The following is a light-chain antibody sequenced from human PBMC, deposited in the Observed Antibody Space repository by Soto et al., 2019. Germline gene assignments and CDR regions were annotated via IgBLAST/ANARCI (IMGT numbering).Light chain of an antibody. Sequence: EIVLTQSPGTLSLSPGERATLSCRAGQSISSTYLAWYQQRPGQAPRRLTYGASNRATVIPARFRGNGSGTGVTLTISILEPEDFEVYYCQQYASSGGLSFCPGTKVEI. J-gene: IGKJ3*01. V-gene: IGKV3-20*01. CDR2: GAS. CDR3: QQYASSGGLS. CDR1: QSISSTY.